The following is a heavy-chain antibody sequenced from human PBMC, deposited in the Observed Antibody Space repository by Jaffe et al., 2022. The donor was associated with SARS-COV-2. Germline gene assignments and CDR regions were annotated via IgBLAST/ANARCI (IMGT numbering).Heavy chain of an antibody. D-gene: IGHD1-26*01. CDR3: ARRSGSYSGWFDP. Sequence: QLQLQESGPGLVKPSETLSLTCTVSGGSISSSSYYWGWIRQPPGKGLEWIGSIYYSGSTYYNPSLKSRVTISVDTSKNQFSLKLSSVTAADTAVYYCARRSGSYSGWFDPWGQGTLVTVSS. V-gene: IGHV4-39*01. CDR2: IYYSGST. CDR1: GGSISSSSYY. J-gene: IGHJ5*02.